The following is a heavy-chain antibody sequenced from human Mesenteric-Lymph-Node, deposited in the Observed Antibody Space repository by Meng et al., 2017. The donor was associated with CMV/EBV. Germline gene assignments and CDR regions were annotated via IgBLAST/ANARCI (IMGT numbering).Heavy chain of an antibody. CDR3: AIPSGGGYCGGDCYSFDY. CDR2: IIPIFGTA. D-gene: IGHD2-21*01. V-gene: IGHV1-69*05. CDR1: TLSSYA. J-gene: IGHJ4*02. Sequence: TLSSYAISWGRQAPGQGLGWMGGIIPIFGTANYAQKFQGRVTITTDESTSTAYMELSSLRSEDTAVYYCAIPSGGGYCGGDCYSFDYWGQGTLVTVSS.